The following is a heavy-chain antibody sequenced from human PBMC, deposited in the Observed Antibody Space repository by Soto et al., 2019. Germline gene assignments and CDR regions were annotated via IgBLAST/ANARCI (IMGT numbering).Heavy chain of an antibody. Sequence: EVQLVESGGGLVRPGGSLRLSCAASGFTFSAYSMNWVRQAPEKGLEWVSSISSSGSTIYYADSVKGRFTISRDNAKNSLFLQMTILGVDDTAVYYCARERHSVITGASYRWGQGTLVTVSS. CDR2: ISSSGSTI. D-gene: IGHD1-20*01. V-gene: IGHV3-21*02. CDR3: ARERHSVITGASYR. J-gene: IGHJ5*02. CDR1: GFTFSAYS.